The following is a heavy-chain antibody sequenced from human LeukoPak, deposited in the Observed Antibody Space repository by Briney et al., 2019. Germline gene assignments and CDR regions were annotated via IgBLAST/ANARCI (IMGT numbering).Heavy chain of an antibody. J-gene: IGHJ4*02. Sequence: SRTLSLTCANSGDSVSSNGAAWDWIRQSPSRGLEWLGRTYYRSQQWYCDYAPSVKGRITINADTSQNQFSLHLNSVTPEDTAVYYCGRETDFGVVTNWGQGTLVTVSS. CDR1: GDSVSSNGAA. CDR3: GRETDFGVVTN. D-gene: IGHD3-3*01. CDR2: TYYRSQQWYC. V-gene: IGHV6-1*01.